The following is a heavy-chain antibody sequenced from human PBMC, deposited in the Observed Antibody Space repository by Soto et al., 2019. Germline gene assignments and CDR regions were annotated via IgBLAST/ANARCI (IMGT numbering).Heavy chain of an antibody. V-gene: IGHV4-39*01. D-gene: IGHD2-2*01. CDR1: GGSISSSSYY. CDR3: ARSVVVVPAAIDWFDP. J-gene: IGHJ5*02. Sequence: SSETLSLTCPVSGGSISSSSYYWGWIRQPPGKGLEWIGSIYYSGSTYYNPSLKSRVTISVDTSKNQFSLKLSSVTAADTAVYYCARSVVVVPAAIDWFDPWGQGTRVTVSS. CDR2: IYYSGST.